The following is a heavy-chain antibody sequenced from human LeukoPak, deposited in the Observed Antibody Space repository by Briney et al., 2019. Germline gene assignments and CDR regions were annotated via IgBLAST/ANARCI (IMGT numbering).Heavy chain of an antibody. V-gene: IGHV5-51*01. CDR2: IYPRDPDT. D-gene: IGHD3-10*01. Sequence: GESLKISCKASGYTFTHQWIGWVRQLSGRGLEWMGIIYPRDPDTIYSPSFQGHVTISADTSINTAYLEWSSLEASDTAIYYCARHSDVIGAIWGQGTLVTVSS. CDR3: ARHSDVIGAI. CDR1: GYTFTHQW. J-gene: IGHJ4*02.